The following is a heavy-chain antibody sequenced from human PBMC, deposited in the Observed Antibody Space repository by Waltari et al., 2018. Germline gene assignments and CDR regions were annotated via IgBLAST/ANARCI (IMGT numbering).Heavy chain of an antibody. CDR1: GYRFTNYW. Sequence: EVQLVQSGAEVKKPGESLKISCKGSGYRFTNYWIGWVRQMPGKGLEWMGIIYPGDSDTRYSPSFQGQVTISADKSISTAYLQWSSLKASDTAIYYCARPTSGVTIFSGFYYWGQGTPVTVSS. CDR3: ARPTSGVTIFSGFYY. J-gene: IGHJ4*02. V-gene: IGHV5-51*01. CDR2: IYPGDSDT. D-gene: IGHD3-9*01.